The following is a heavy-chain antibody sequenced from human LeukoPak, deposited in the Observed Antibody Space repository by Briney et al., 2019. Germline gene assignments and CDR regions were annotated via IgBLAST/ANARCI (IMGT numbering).Heavy chain of an antibody. Sequence: GGSLRLSCAASGFTFSSYGMSWVRQAPGKGLEWVSAISGSGGSTYYADSVKGRFTISRDNSKNTLYLQMNSLRSDDTAVYYCARQSRHVGATTMDYWGQGTLVTVSS. D-gene: IGHD1-26*01. V-gene: IGHV3-23*01. CDR1: GFTFSSYG. J-gene: IGHJ4*02. CDR3: ARQSRHVGATTMDY. CDR2: ISGSGGST.